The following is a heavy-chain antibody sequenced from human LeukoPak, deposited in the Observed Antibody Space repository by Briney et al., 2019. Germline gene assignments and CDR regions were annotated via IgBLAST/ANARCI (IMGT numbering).Heavy chain of an antibody. CDR3: ARDRRTVGAIPFDY. D-gene: IGHD1-26*01. J-gene: IGHJ4*02. Sequence: GGSLRLSCAASGFTFSSYSMNWVRQAPGKGLEWVSSISSSSSYIYYADSVKGRFTISRDNAKNSLYLQMNSLRAEDTAVYYCARDRRTVGAIPFDYWGQGTLVTVSS. CDR2: ISSSSSYI. CDR1: GFTFSSYS. V-gene: IGHV3-21*01.